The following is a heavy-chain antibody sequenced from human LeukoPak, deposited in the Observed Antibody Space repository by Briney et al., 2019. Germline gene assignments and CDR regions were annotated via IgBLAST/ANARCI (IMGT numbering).Heavy chain of an antibody. D-gene: IGHD3-9*01. CDR1: GVSITLYY. CDR3: ARGNYDILSDYSLYSPRGGFDH. V-gene: IGHV4-59*01. Sequence: KPSETLSLTCTVSGVSITLYYWTWIRQSPKKGLEWVADITNSGSNYNPSLSSRLTISTDTYKNHFSLSLTSASAADTAVYYCARGNYDILSDYSLYSPRGGFDHWGQGILVTVSS. CDR2: ITNSGS. J-gene: IGHJ4*02.